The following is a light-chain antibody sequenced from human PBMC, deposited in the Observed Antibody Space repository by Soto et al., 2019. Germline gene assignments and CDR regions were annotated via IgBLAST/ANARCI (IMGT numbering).Light chain of an antibody. Sequence: SSLTPPASVSGSPRQTNTISRTRPHSEGCGYNYVSWYQHHPGKAPKLIIYDVSNRPSGVSIRFSGSKSDNTASLTISGLQPEDEADYHCSSYTTSNTRQIVFGTGTKVTVL. CDR3: SSYTTSNTRQIV. CDR2: DVS. J-gene: IGLJ1*01. CDR1: HSEGCGYNY. V-gene: IGLV2-14*03.